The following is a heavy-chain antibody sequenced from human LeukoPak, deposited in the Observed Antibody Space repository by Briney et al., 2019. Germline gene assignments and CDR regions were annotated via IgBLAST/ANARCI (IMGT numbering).Heavy chain of an antibody. CDR1: GGSVSSGSYY. CDR3: AREAIYPDY. V-gene: IGHV4-61*01. D-gene: IGHD2-2*02. J-gene: IGHJ4*02. CDR2: IYYSGST. Sequence: PSETLSLTCTVSGGSVSSGSYYWSWIRQPPGKGLEWIGYIYYSGSTNYNPSLKSRDTISVDTSKNQFSLKLSSVTAADTAVYYCAREAIYPDYWGQGTLVTVSS.